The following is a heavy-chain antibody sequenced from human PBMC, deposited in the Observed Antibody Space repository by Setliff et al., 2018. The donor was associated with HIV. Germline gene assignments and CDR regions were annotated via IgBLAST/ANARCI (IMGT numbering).Heavy chain of an antibody. CDR3: ARDSSSWYEFYFDC. J-gene: IGHJ4*02. CDR1: GFTVSNDY. CDR2: IHSGGST. Sequence: LRLSCAASGFTVSNDYMSWVRQAPGRGLEWVSVIHSGGSTYYADSVKGRFIISRDNSKNSLYLQMNSLRAEDTAVYYCARDSSSWYEFYFDCWGQGTLVTVSS. D-gene: IGHD6-13*01. V-gene: IGHV3-66*01.